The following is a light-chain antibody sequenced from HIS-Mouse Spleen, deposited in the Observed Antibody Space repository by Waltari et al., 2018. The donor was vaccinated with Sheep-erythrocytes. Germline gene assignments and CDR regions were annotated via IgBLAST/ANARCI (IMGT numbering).Light chain of an antibody. CDR1: SRDVGGYNY. CDR3: CSYAGSYNHV. Sequence: QSALTKPRSVSGSPGQSVTISCTGTSRDVGGYNYVSWYQQHPVKAPKLMIYEVSKRPSGVPDRFAGAKSGNTASLTISGLQAEDEADYYCCSYAGSYNHVFATGTKVTVL. V-gene: IGLV2-11*01. CDR2: EVS. J-gene: IGLJ1*01.